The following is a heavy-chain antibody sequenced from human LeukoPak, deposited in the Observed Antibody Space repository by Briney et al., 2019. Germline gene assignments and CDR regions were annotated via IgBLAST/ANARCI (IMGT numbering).Heavy chain of an antibody. Sequence: PSETLSLTCTVSGGSISSGGYYWSWIRQHPGKGLEWIGYIYYSGSTYYNPSLKSRVTISVDTSKNQFSLKLSSVTAADTAVYYCARVGVMVTAYDLATYYFDYWGQGTLVIVSS. V-gene: IGHV4-31*03. CDR2: IYYSGST. CDR3: ARVGVMVTAYDLATYYFDY. CDR1: GGSISSGGYY. J-gene: IGHJ4*02. D-gene: IGHD2-21*02.